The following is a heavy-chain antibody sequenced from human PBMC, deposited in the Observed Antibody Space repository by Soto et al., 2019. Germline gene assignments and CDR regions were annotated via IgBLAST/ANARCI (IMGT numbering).Heavy chain of an antibody. J-gene: IGHJ5*02. Sequence: APVKLSCKASGYTFTNHDVSCVRPAPGQGLEWMGWMNPGSGDTGYAQKFQGRVTMTRDISIATAYMELNSLTSEDTAKYYCARMESFGSLNWFDPWGQGTLVTVSS. CDR1: GYTFTNHD. CDR2: MNPGSGDT. CDR3: ARMESFGSLNWFDP. D-gene: IGHD5-18*01. V-gene: IGHV1-8*02.